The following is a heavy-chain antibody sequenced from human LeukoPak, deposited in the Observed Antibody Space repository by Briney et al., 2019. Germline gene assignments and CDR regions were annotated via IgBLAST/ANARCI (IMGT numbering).Heavy chain of an antibody. D-gene: IGHD3-10*01. Sequence: GGSLRLSCAASGFTFSSYEMNWVRQAPGKGLEWISYISASGTLTHYADSVEGRFTISRDNAKNSLYLQMNSLRPEDTAVYYCAKEGDYYGSGSYRDGFDIWGQGTRATVSS. V-gene: IGHV3-48*03. CDR3: AKEGDYYGSGSYRDGFDI. J-gene: IGHJ3*02. CDR2: ISASGTLT. CDR1: GFTFSSYE.